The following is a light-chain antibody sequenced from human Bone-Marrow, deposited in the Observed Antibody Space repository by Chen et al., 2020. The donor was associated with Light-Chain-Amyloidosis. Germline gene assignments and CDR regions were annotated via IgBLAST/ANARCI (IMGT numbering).Light chain of an antibody. CDR2: EVN. CDR1: SRDIGRYDY. CDR3: AAFTTSKTWV. V-gene: IGLV2-14*01. J-gene: IGLJ3*02. Sequence: QSALTQPASVSGSPGQSITISCTGTSRDIGRYDYVSWFQQHPGKAPELVIYEVNSRPSGVSDRFSGSKSGNTASLTISRLQTEDEANYYCAAFTTSKTWVFGGGTKLTVL.